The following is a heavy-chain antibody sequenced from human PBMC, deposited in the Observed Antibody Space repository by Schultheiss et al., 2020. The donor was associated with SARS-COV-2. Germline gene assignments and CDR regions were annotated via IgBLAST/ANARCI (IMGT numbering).Heavy chain of an antibody. CDR1: GGSISSYY. V-gene: IGHV4-4*07. J-gene: IGHJ3*02. Sequence: SQTLSLTCTVSGGSISSYYWSWIRQPAGKGLEWIGRIYTSGSTNYNPSLKSRVTMSVDTSKNQFSLKLSSVTAADTAVYYCARGVAGRAEDAFDIWGQGTMVTVSS. D-gene: IGHD6-19*01. CDR2: IYTSGST. CDR3: ARGVAGRAEDAFDI.